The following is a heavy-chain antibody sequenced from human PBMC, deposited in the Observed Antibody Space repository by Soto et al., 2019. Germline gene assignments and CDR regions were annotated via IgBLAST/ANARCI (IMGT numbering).Heavy chain of an antibody. Sequence: SETLSLTCTVSGGSISTYYWSWIRQPPGGTLEWIGYIYASGATTYNPSLESRVTMSVDMPNNEFSLELTSLTAAETAVYFCERGPAYIDGWRTFDLWGRGILVTVSS. CDR3: ERGPAYIDGWRTFDL. CDR1: GGSISTYY. CDR2: IYASGAT. J-gene: IGHJ4*02. V-gene: IGHV4-59*01. D-gene: IGHD6-19*01.